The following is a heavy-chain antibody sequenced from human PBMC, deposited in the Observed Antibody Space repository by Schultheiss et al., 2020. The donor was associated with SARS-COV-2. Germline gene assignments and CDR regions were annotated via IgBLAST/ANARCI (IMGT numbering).Heavy chain of an antibody. Sequence: ASVKVSCKASGGTFSSYAISWVRQAPGQGLEWMGWINPNSGNTGYAQKFQGRVTITRNTSISTAYMELSSLRSEDTAVYYCARYFNYPVGPYGMDVWGQGTTVTVSS. CDR3: ARYFNYPVGPYGMDV. D-gene: IGHD1-26*01. CDR2: INPNSGNT. V-gene: IGHV1-8*03. CDR1: GGTFSSYA. J-gene: IGHJ6*02.